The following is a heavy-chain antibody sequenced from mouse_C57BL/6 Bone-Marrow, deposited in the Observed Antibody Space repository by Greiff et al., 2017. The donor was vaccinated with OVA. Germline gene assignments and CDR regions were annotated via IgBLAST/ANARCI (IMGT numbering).Heavy chain of an antibody. Sequence: QVHVKQPGAELVMPGASVKLSCKASGYTFTSYWMHWVKQRPGQGLEWIGEIDPSDSYTNYNQKFKGKSTLTVDKSSSTAYMQLSSLTSEDSAVYYCARAIYGYAPYWGQGTTLTVSS. CDR3: ARAIYGYAPY. CDR1: GYTFTSYW. V-gene: IGHV1-69*01. D-gene: IGHD2-2*01. CDR2: IDPSDSYT. J-gene: IGHJ2*01.